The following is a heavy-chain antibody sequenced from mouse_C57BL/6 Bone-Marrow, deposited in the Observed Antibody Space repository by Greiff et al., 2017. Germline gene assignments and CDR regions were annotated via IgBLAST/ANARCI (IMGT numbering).Heavy chain of an antibody. J-gene: IGHJ4*01. CDR3: ARAFYYYGSRGYAMDY. CDR2: ISSGGSYT. CDR1: GFTFSSYG. D-gene: IGHD1-1*01. Sequence: EVMLVESGGDLVKPGGSLKLSCAASGFTFSSYGMSWVRQTPDKRLEWVATISSGGSYTYYPDSVKGRFTISRDNAKNTLYLQMSSLKSEDTAMYYCARAFYYYGSRGYAMDYWGQGTSVTVSS. V-gene: IGHV5-6*02.